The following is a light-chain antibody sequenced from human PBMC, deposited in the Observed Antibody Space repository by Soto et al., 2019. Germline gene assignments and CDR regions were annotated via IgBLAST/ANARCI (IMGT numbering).Light chain of an antibody. CDR3: GTWDSSLSAVV. CDR1: SSNIGNNY. J-gene: IGLJ2*01. V-gene: IGLV1-51*01. Sequence: QSVRTQPPSVSGAPLQNVTISCSGSSSNIGNNYVSWYQQLPGTAPKLLIYDNSKRPSGIPDRFSGSKSGTSATLGITGLQTGDEADYYCGTWDSSLSAVVFGGGTKVTVL. CDR2: DNS.